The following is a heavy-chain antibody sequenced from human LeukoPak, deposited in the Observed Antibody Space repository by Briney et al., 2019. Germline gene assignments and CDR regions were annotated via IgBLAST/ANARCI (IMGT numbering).Heavy chain of an antibody. CDR3: ARVFYVWGSYRPLYAFDI. D-gene: IGHD3-16*02. V-gene: IGHV4-59*01. CDR2: IYYSGST. Sequence: SETLSLTCAVYGGSFSGYYWSWIRQPPGKGLEWIGYIYYSGSTNYNPSLKSRVTISVDTSKNQFSLKLSSVTAADTAVYYCARVFYVWGSYRPLYAFDIWGLGTMVTVSS. CDR1: GGSFSGYY. J-gene: IGHJ3*02.